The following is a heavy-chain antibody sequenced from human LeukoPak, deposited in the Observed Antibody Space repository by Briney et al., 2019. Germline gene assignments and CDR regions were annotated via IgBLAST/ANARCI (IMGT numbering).Heavy chain of an antibody. D-gene: IGHD3-10*01. CDR1: GFTFSNYA. J-gene: IGHJ5*02. V-gene: IGHV3-23*01. CDR2: FSGSGHST. CDR3: ARVVTDKWFGELYGWFDP. Sequence: PGGSLRLSCAASGFTFSNYAMSWVRQAPGKGLEWVSSFSGSGHSTYYADSVKGRFTISRDNAKNSLYLQMNSLRAEDTAVYYCARVVTDKWFGELYGWFDPWGQGTLVTVSS.